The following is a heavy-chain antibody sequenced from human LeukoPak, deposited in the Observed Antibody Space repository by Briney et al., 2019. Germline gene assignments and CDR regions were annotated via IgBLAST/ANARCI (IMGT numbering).Heavy chain of an antibody. Sequence: GGSLRLSCAASGFTVSSNYMSWVRQAPGKGLEWVSVIYSGGSTYYADSVKGRFTISRDNSKNTLYLQMNSLRAEDTAVYYCTSGLYDILNYGMDVWGQGTTVTVSS. CDR3: TSGLYDILNYGMDV. J-gene: IGHJ6*02. CDR1: GFTVSSNY. CDR2: IYSGGST. D-gene: IGHD3-9*01. V-gene: IGHV3-66*01.